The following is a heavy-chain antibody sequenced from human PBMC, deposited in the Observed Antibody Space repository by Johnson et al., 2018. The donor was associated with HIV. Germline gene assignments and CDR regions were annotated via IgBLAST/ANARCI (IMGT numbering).Heavy chain of an antibody. Sequence: VQLVESGGDLVQPGRSLRLSCAASGFTFDDYAMHWVRQAPGKGLEWVAGINWNSRSIGYADSVKGRFTILRDNSQNTLYLQMNSLKAEYTAVYYCARDSPRYYYDSSTVPSKLPSDAFDIWGQGTMVTVSS. D-gene: IGHD3-22*01. CDR2: INWNSRSI. CDR3: ARDSPRYYYDSSTVPSKLPSDAFDI. V-gene: IGHV3-9*01. J-gene: IGHJ3*02. CDR1: GFTFDDYA.